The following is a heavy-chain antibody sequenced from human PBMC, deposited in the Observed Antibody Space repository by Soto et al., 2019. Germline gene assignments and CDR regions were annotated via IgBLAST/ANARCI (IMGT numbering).Heavy chain of an antibody. J-gene: IGHJ4*02. CDR1: GFTVSSDY. CDR2: IYSDGRT. CDR3: ARELWSGGWKNYFDY. Sequence: PGGSLRLSCATSGFTVSSDYMSWVRQAPGKGLEWVSVIYSDGRTYYADSVKGRFTISRDNSNTLYLQMNSLGAEDTAVYYCARELWSGGWKNYFDYWGQGTLVTVSS. D-gene: IGHD3-3*01. V-gene: IGHV3-53*01.